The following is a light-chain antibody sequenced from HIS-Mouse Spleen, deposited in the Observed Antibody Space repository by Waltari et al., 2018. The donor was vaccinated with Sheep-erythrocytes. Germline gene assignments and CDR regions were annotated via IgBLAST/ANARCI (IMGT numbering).Light chain of an antibody. J-gene: IGLJ3*02. CDR1: SSDVGSYNL. V-gene: IGLV2-23*01. CDR2: EGS. CDR3: SSYAGSSTPWV. Sequence: QSALTQPASVSGSPGQSLTISCTGTSSDVGSYNLVSWYQQHPGKAPKLMIYEGSKRPSGVSNRFSGSKSGNTASLTVSGLQAEDEADYYCSSYAGSSTPWVFGGGTKLTVL.